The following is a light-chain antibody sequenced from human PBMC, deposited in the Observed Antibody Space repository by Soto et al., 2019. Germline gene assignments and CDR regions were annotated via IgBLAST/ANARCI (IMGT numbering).Light chain of an antibody. J-gene: IGKJ2*01. CDR3: QHTTDFT. V-gene: IGKV1-5*01. Sequence: DIQMTQSPSTLAASVGDTVTMTCRSSSKWLAWYQKKPGKAPKPLIYYVSNLERGVPPRFSGSTSGAESTLTITGLQPDDLGTYYCQHTTDFTFGQGPKVEIK. CDR2: YVS. CDR1: SSSKW.